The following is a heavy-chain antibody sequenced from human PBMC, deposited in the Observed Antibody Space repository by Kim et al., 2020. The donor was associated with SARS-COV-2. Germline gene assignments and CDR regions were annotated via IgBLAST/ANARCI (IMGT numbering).Heavy chain of an antibody. Sequence: STNYNPSLTSGVTISVATSKTQFSLKLSSVTAADTAVYYCARSLAGYFDYWGQGTLVTVSS. J-gene: IGHJ4*02. CDR3: ARSLAGYFDY. CDR2: ST. V-gene: IGHV4-4*09.